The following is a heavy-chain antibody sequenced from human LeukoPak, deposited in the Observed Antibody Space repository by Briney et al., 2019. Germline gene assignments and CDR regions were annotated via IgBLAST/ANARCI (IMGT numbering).Heavy chain of an antibody. J-gene: IGHJ4*02. Sequence: GGSLRLSCAASGFTFSSHDMSWVRQAPGKGLEWVSVISGNGADTYFADSVKGRFSISRDNSKNTVYLQMNSLRADDTAVYHCAKAYSTGWYYFDYWGQGALVTVSS. CDR1: GFTFSSHD. V-gene: IGHV3-23*01. D-gene: IGHD6-19*01. CDR2: ISGNGADT. CDR3: AKAYSTGWYYFDY.